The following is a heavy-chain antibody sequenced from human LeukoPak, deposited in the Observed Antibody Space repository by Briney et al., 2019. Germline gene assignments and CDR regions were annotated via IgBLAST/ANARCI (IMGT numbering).Heavy chain of an antibody. V-gene: IGHV4-34*01. CDR3: ARGNGYSYGLNFDY. D-gene: IGHD5-18*01. J-gene: IGHJ4*02. CDR2: INHSGST. CDR1: GGSFSGYY. Sequence: SETLPLTCAVYGGSFSGYYWSWIRQPPGKGLEWIGEINHSGSTNYNPSLKSRVTISVDTSKNQFSLKLSSVTAADTAVYYCARGNGYSYGLNFDYWGQGTLVTVSS.